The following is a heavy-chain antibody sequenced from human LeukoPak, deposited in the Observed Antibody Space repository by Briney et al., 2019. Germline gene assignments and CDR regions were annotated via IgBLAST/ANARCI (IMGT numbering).Heavy chain of an antibody. Sequence: GSLRLSCAASGFTFSNYGIHWVRQAPGKGLEWVAFIRYGGSNEYYADSVKGRFTISRDNSKNSLYLQMNSLRAEDTAVYYCAKSRAPTADPDAFDIWGQGTKVTVSS. D-gene: IGHD1-14*01. J-gene: IGHJ3*02. V-gene: IGHV3-30*02. CDR1: GFTFSNYG. CDR3: AKSRAPTADPDAFDI. CDR2: IRYGGSNE.